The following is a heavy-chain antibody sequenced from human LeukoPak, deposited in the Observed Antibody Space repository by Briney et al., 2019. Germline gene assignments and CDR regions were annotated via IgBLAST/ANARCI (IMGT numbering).Heavy chain of an antibody. CDR3: ARVRWVGQQLVPLYYFDY. V-gene: IGHV4-34*01. CDR2: INHSGST. J-gene: IGHJ4*02. CDR1: GGSFSGYY. Sequence: SETLSLTCAVYGGSFSGYYWSWIRQPPGKGLEWIGEINHSGSTNYNPSLKSRVTISVDTSKNQFSLKLSSVTAADTAVYYCARVRWVGQQLVPLYYFDYWGQGTLVTVSS. D-gene: IGHD6-13*01.